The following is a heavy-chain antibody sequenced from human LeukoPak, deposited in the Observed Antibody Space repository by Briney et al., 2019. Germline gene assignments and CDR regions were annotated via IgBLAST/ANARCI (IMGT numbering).Heavy chain of an antibody. CDR3: AKDSKAVAGTRYFQH. J-gene: IGHJ1*01. D-gene: IGHD6-19*01. CDR1: GFTFSSYA. V-gene: IGHV3-23*01. Sequence: GGSLRLSCADSGFTFSSYAMSWVRQAPGKRLGWVSAISGSGGSTYYAASVKGRFTIPTDNSKNTLYLQMNSLRAEDTAVYYCAKDSKAVAGTRYFQHWGQGTLVTVSS. CDR2: ISGSGGST.